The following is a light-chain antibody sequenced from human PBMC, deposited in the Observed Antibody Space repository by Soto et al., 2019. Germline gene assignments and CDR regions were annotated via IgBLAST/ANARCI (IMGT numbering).Light chain of an antibody. Sequence: EIVMTPSPATLSVSPGEGATLDCRASPSVSTKLAWYQHKPGRSPMLLIYAAPTMATGFPSRFSGSVSGTEFPITNGILQSEDCAVYYCQQYNNWPPFTFGQGTKLEI. J-gene: IGKJ2*01. CDR1: PSVSTK. CDR3: QQYNNWPPFT. CDR2: AAP. V-gene: IGKV3-15*01.